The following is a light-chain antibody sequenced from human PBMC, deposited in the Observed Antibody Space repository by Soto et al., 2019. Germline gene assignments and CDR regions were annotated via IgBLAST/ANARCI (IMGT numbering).Light chain of an antibody. V-gene: IGKV3-11*01. CDR2: DAS. CDR1: QSVSSS. J-gene: IGKJ5*01. CDR3: HHRGNGIT. Sequence: EVVFTQSPTPPSFSPRATATPSRGASQSVSSSLAWYQQKPGQAPRLLIYDASSRATGIPARFSGSGSGTDFALTISSLEPEDFAVYYCHHRGNGITFGQGTRLEIK.